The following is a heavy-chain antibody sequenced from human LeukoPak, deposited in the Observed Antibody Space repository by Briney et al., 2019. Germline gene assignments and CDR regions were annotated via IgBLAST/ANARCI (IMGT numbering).Heavy chain of an antibody. J-gene: IGHJ4*02. CDR1: GFIFNNYW. D-gene: IGHD2-8*02. CDR2: VSPDGRST. CDR3: AKVDGTGNSVFDY. Sequence: GGSLRLSRSASGFIFNNYWMHWVRQAPGKGLVWISRVSPDGRSTNYADSMKGRFTISRDNAKNTLYLQMNSLSAEDTAIYYCAKVDGTGNSVFDYWGQGTLVPVSS. V-gene: IGHV3-74*01.